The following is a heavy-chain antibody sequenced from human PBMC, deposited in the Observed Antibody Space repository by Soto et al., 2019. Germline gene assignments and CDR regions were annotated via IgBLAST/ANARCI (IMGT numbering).Heavy chain of an antibody. V-gene: IGHV3-23*01. CDR1: GFTFSSYG. CDR2: SSATGAGT. Sequence: VQLLESGGGLVQPGGSLRLSCAASGFTFSSYGMTWVRQAPGKGLEWVSFSSATGAGTDYADSVTGRFTISRDNSKNTLYLQMTSLRADDTAVYYCAKDRLPGGNYGFYSDCWGQGARVIVSS. CDR3: AKDRLPGGNYGFYSDC. J-gene: IGHJ4*02. D-gene: IGHD1-7*01.